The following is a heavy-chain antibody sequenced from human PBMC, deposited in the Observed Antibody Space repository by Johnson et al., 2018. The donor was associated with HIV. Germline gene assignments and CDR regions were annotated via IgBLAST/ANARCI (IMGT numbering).Heavy chain of an antibody. CDR3: ARGSPYYDFWSGYYEYNAFDI. CDR1: GFTFSSYA. D-gene: IGHD3-3*01. CDR2: ISYDGSKK. V-gene: IGHV3-30-3*01. Sequence: QVQLVESGGGVVQPGRSLRLSCAASGFTFSSYAMHWVRQAPGKGLEWVAVISYDGSKKYYADSVKGRLTISRDNSKNTLYLQKTSLRAEDTAVYYCARGSPYYDFWSGYYEYNAFDIWGQGTLVTVSS. J-gene: IGHJ3*02.